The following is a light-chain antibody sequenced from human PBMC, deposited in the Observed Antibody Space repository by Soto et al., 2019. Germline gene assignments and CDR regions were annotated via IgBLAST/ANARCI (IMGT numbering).Light chain of an antibody. CDR1: NIGSKS. V-gene: IGLV3-21*02. CDR3: QVWDSSSDHWL. CDR2: DDS. Sequence: SYELTQPPSVSVAPRQTARFTCGGNNIGSKSVHWYQHRPGQAPVLVVYDDSDRPSGIPERFSGSNSGNTATLTISRVEAGDEADYYCQVWDSSSDHWLFGGGTKLTVL. J-gene: IGLJ3*02.